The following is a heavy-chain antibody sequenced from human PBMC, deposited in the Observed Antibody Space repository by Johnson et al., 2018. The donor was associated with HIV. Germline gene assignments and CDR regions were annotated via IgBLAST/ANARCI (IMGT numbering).Heavy chain of an antibody. V-gene: IGHV3-7*05. CDR2: IKQDGSQK. Sequence: VQLVESGGGLVQPGGSLRLSCGGSGLIFRTYWMSWVRQAPGKGLEWVANIKQDGSQKYYVDSVKGRFTISRDNAKNSVYLQMNSLRAEDTAVYYCAKVLLPQDAFDIWGQGTMVTVSS. D-gene: IGHD2/OR15-2a*01. CDR1: GLIFRTYW. J-gene: IGHJ3*02. CDR3: AKVLLPQDAFDI.